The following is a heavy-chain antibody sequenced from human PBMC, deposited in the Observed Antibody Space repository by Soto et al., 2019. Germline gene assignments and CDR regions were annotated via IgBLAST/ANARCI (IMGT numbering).Heavy chain of an antibody. Sequence: QVQLVQSGAEVKKPGSSVKVSCKASGGTFSSYTISWVRQAPGQGLEWMGRIIPILGIANYAHKFQGRVTLTADKSTSTAYMELSSLRSEDTAVYYCARGGKVRGVIRYYYYGMDVWGQGTTVTVSS. D-gene: IGHD3-10*01. V-gene: IGHV1-69*02. CDR2: IIPILGIA. CDR1: GGTFSSYT. J-gene: IGHJ6*02. CDR3: ARGGKVRGVIRYYYYGMDV.